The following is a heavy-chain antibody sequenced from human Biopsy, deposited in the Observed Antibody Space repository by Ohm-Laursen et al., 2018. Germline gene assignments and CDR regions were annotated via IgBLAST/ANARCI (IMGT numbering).Heavy chain of an antibody. CDR3: AKDVFGGFSGSTDYYAYYFDS. J-gene: IGHJ4*02. D-gene: IGHD3-10*02. V-gene: IGHV3-23*01. CDR2: ISDSGGST. Sequence: SLRLSCAASGFTFSSFAMSWVRHAPGKGLVWVSGISDSGGSTHYADSVKGRFSISRDTPKNALYLQMNSLRAEDTAVYYCAKDVFGGFSGSTDYYAYYFDSWGQGTLVTVSS. CDR1: GFTFSSFA.